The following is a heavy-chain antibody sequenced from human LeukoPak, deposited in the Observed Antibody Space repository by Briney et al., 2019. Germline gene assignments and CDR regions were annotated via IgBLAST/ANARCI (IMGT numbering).Heavy chain of an antibody. CDR1: GNSFTNYW. CDR3: ARHTYSSSWYNYYYYYMDV. J-gene: IGHJ6*03. D-gene: IGHD6-13*01. Sequence: KRGESLKISCKGSGNSFTNYWIGWVRQMPGKGLEWMGIIYPGDSDTRYSPSFQGQVTISADKSISTAYLQWSSLKASDTAMYYCARHTYSSSWYNYYYYYMDVWGKGTTVTVSS. V-gene: IGHV5-51*01. CDR2: IYPGDSDT.